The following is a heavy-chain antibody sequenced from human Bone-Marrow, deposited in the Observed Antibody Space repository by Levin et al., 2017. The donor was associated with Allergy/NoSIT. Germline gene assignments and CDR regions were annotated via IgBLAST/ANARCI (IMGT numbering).Heavy chain of an antibody. V-gene: IGHV6-1*01. CDR1: GDSVSSNSAA. Sequence: SQTLSLTCAISGDSVSSNSAAWNWIRQSPSRGLEWLGRTYYRSKWYNDYAVSVKSRITISPDTSKNQFSLQLNSVTPEDTAVYYCARGGYCSGGSCPDYYFDYWGQGTLVTVSS. J-gene: IGHJ4*02. CDR3: ARGGYCSGGSCPDYYFDY. CDR2: TYYRSKWYN. D-gene: IGHD2-15*01.